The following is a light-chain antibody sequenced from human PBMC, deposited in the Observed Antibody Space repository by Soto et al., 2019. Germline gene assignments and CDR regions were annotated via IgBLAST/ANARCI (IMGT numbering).Light chain of an antibody. CDR3: ISYTGSATPYV. V-gene: IGLV2-14*03. CDR1: SSDVGGYNY. Sequence: QSALTQPASVSGSPGQSITISCTGNSSDVGGYNYVSWYQHHSDKAPKLVIYDVTNRPSGVSNRFSGSKAGNTASLTISGLQAEYEADYYYISYTGSATPYVFGSGTKLAVL. CDR2: DVT. J-gene: IGLJ1*01.